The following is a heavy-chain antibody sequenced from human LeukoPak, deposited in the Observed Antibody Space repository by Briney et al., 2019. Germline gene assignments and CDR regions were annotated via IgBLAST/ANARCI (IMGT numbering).Heavy chain of an antibody. CDR2: ISWDGGST. D-gene: IGHD2-2*01. CDR1: GFTFDDYA. J-gene: IGHJ3*02. CDR3: ASLGYCSSTSCYGAFDI. V-gene: IGHV3-43D*04. Sequence: GGSLRLSCAASGFTFDDYAMHWVRQAPGKGLEWVSLISWDGGSTYYADSVKGRFTIFRDNSKNSLYLQMNSLRSEDTALYYCASLGYCSSTSCYGAFDIWGQGTMVTVSS.